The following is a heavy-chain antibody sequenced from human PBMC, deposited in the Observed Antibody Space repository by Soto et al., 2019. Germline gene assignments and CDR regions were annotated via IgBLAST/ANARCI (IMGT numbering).Heavy chain of an antibody. D-gene: IGHD3-22*01. CDR2: INPSGGST. Sequence: QVQLVQSGAEVKKPGASVKVSCKASGYTFTSYYMHWVRQAPGQGLEWMGIINPSGGSTSYAQKFQGRVTMTRDTSTSTVYMKLSSLRPEDTAVYYCARQPAYYYDSSGYSGGYNWFDPWGQGTLVTVSS. CDR1: GYTFTSYY. J-gene: IGHJ5*02. CDR3: ARQPAYYYDSSGYSGGYNWFDP. V-gene: IGHV1-46*01.